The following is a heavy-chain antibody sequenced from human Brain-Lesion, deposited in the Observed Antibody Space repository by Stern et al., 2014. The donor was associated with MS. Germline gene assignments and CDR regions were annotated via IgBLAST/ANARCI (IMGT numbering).Heavy chain of an antibody. Sequence: EVQLVESGGGLVKPGGSLRLSCAASGFTFSDSSMFWVRQAPGKGLEWVSCISSNQNYTNYADSVKGRFTIPRKTPQNSLYLQMNSLRVEDTAVYYCATVSPYTSSCYPFFDNWGQGTRVTVSS. V-gene: IGHV3-21*01. J-gene: IGHJ4*02. CDR3: ATVSPYTSSCYPFFDN. CDR2: ISSNQNYT. D-gene: IGHD2-15*01. CDR1: GFTFSDSS.